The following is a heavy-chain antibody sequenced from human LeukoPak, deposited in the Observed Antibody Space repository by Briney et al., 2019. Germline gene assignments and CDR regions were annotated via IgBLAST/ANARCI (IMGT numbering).Heavy chain of an antibody. J-gene: IGHJ4*02. D-gene: IGHD2-2*01. V-gene: IGHV3-48*03. CDR1: GFTFSTYE. CDR3: ARGALGYCNSINCPQLDY. Sequence: GGSLRLSCAASGFTFSTYEMNWVRQAPGKGLEWIAYIGSSGINIYYGEYVKGRFTTSRDNAKNSLYLQMNSLRAEDTAVYYCARGALGYCNSINCPQLDYWGQGTLVTVSS. CDR2: IGSSGINI.